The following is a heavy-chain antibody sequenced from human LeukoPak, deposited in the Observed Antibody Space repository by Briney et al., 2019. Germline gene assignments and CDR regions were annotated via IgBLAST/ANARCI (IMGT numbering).Heavy chain of an antibody. J-gene: IGHJ4*02. V-gene: IGHV3-74*01. D-gene: IGHD5-18*01. CDR2: VNSDGSST. Sequence: GGSLRLSCAASGFTFSSYWMHWVRQAPGKGLVWVSRVNSDGSSTTYADSVKGRFTISRDNAKNTLYLQMNSLRAEDTAVYYCAVDTATAESNYWGQGTLVTVSS. CDR3: AVDTATAESNY. CDR1: GFTFSSYW.